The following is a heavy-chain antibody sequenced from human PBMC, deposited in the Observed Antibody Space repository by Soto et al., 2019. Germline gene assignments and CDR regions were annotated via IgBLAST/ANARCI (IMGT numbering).Heavy chain of an antibody. CDR2: IFDSGST. J-gene: IGHJ2*01. Sequence: QVQLQESGPGLVKPSETLSLICTVSGGSISGGVHSWSWIRQPPGKGLEWIGYIFDSGSTYYNPSLKSRLTISVDTSKNQFSLRLSSVTAADTAVYYCAREIMPLTNDWYFDLWGRGTLVTVSS. CDR3: AREIMPLTNDWYFDL. CDR1: GGSISGGVHS. V-gene: IGHV4-30-4*01. D-gene: IGHD2-8*01.